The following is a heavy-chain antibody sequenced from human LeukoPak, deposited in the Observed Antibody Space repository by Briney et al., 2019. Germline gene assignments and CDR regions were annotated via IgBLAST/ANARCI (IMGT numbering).Heavy chain of an antibody. V-gene: IGHV3-48*03. D-gene: IGHD3-10*01. J-gene: IGHJ4*02. CDR3: ARGHGTSWFPFDS. CDR2: ISDGDPTI. CDR1: GFSLSSYQ. Sequence: GESLRLSCTASGFSLSSYQMNWVRQAPGKGLEWVSHISDGDPTIYYADSVKGRFTISRDDAKSSLYLEMNSLSAEDTAIYYCARGHGTSWFPFDSWGQGTLVTVSS.